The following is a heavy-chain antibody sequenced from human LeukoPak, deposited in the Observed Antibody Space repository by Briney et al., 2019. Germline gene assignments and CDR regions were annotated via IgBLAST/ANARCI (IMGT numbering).Heavy chain of an antibody. V-gene: IGHV3-11*06. J-gene: IGHJ3*02. CDR2: ISSTSSYI. Sequence: GGSLRLSCAASGFTFSDYYMSWIRQAPGKGLEWVSTISSTSSYIYYADSVKGRFTISRDNAKNSLYLQMSSLRAADTAVYYCARDRDYYASSGGMNAFDMWGQGTMVTVSS. D-gene: IGHD3-22*01. CDR3: ARDRDYYASSGGMNAFDM. CDR1: GFTFSDYY.